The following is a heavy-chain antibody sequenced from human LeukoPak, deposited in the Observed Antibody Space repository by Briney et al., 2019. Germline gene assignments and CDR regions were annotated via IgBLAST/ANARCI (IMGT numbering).Heavy chain of an antibody. Sequence: SGTLSLTCAVSGGSISSSNWWSWVRQPPGKGLEWIGEIYHSGSTNYNPSLKSRVTISVDTSKNQFSLKRSSVTAADTAVYYCARRLAGATPWYWGQGTLVTVSS. V-gene: IGHV4-4*02. CDR1: GGSISSSNW. J-gene: IGHJ4*02. CDR3: ARRLAGATPWY. D-gene: IGHD1-26*01. CDR2: IYHSGST.